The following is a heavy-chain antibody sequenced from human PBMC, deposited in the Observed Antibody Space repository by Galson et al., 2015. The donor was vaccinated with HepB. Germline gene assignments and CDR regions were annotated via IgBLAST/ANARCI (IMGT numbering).Heavy chain of an antibody. CDR1: GYTFTSYA. D-gene: IGHD2-2*01. Sequence: SVKVSCKASGYTFTSYAMHWVRQAPGQRLEWMGWINAGNGNTKYSQKFQGRVTITRDTSASTAYMELSSLRSEDTAVYYCARDRLIVVVPAATRGLGGWFDPWGQGTLVTVSS. CDR3: ARDRLIVVVPAATRGLGGWFDP. J-gene: IGHJ5*02. CDR2: INAGNGNT. V-gene: IGHV1-3*01.